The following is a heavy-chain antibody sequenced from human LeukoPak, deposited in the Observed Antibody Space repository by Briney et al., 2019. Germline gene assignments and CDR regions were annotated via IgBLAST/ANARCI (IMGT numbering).Heavy chain of an antibody. CDR1: GFTFNTFG. D-gene: IGHD3-10*01. CDR2: IWYDGNNE. V-gene: IGHV3-33*06. Sequence: GRSLRLSCAASGFTFNTFGMHWVRQAPGRGLEWVASIWYDGNNEDYADSVKGRFTISRDNAKDTLFLQMNSLRAEDTAVYFCAKDWAVKSYYYHFDAFDIWGQGTMVTVSS. CDR3: AKDWAVKSYYYHFDAFDI. J-gene: IGHJ3*02.